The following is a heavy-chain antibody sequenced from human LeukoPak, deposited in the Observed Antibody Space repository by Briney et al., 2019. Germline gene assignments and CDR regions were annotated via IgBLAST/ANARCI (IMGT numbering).Heavy chain of an antibody. CDR2: IIPIFGTP. CDR3: AKGVGGYCSGGSCYYRYHYLDV. Sequence: SVKVSCKTSGGTFSSYTISWVRQAPGQGLEWMGGIIPIFGTPHYAQKFQDRVTITADASTSTAYMELSSLRSEDTAVYYCAKGVGGYCSGGSCYYRYHYLDVWGKGTTGTISS. CDR1: GGTFSSYT. J-gene: IGHJ6*03. D-gene: IGHD2-15*01. V-gene: IGHV1-69*13.